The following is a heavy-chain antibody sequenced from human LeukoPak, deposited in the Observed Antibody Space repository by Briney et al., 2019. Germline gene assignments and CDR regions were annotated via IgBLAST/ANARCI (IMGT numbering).Heavy chain of an antibody. Sequence: SETLSLTCTVSGGSISSYYWSWIRQPPGKGLEWIGYIYYSGSTNYNPSLKSRVTISVDTSKNQFSLKLSSVTAADTAVYYCATDLGVDPAFVHVYWGQGTLVTVSS. CDR1: GGSISSYY. V-gene: IGHV4-59*01. J-gene: IGHJ4*02. D-gene: IGHD5-18*01. CDR3: ATDLGVDPAFVHVY. CDR2: IYYSGST.